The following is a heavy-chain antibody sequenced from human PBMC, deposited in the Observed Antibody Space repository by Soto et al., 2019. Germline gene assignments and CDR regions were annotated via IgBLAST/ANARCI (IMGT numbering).Heavy chain of an antibody. CDR1: EFTFSSYA. CDR3: ARDYSSNPSYYFDY. CDR2: LSYNGSMK. Sequence: QVQLVESGGGVVQPAKSLRLSCAASEFTFSSYAMHWVRQAPGQGLEWVAVLSYNGSMKYYADSVKGRFTISRDNSKNTLYVQMNSLRAEDTAVYYCARDYSSNPSYYFDYWGQGTLVTVSS. D-gene: IGHD6-13*01. V-gene: IGHV3-30*04. J-gene: IGHJ4*02.